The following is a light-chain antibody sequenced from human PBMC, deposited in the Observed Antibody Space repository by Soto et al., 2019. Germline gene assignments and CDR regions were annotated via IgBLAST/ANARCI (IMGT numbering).Light chain of an antibody. V-gene: IGLV2-14*01. CDR3: SSYTSSRTYV. J-gene: IGLJ1*01. CDR1: SSDVGGYIY. CDR2: EVS. Sequence: SVLTQPASVSGSPGQSITISCTGTSSDVGGYIYLSWYQQLPGKAPKLMIYEVSNRPSGVSNRFFGSKSGNTASLTISGLQAEDEADYYCSSYTSSRTYVFGTGTKGTVL.